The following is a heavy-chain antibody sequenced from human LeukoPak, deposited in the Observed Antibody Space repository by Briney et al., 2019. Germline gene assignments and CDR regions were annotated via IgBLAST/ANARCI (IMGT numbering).Heavy chain of an antibody. CDR1: EFTFSSYW. Sequence: GGPLRLSCAASEFTFSSYWMHWVRQAPGKGLVWVSRINTDGSSRSYADSVKGRFTISRDNAKNTLYLQMNSLRAEDTAVYYCARDLMGIAYRGAFYYWGQGTLVTVSS. J-gene: IGHJ4*02. V-gene: IGHV3-74*01. CDR2: INTDGSSR. CDR3: ARDLMGIAYRGAFYY. D-gene: IGHD6-13*01.